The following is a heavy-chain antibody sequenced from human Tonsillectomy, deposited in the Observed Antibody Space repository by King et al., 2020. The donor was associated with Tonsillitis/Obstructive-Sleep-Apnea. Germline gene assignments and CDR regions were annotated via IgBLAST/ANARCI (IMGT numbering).Heavy chain of an antibody. CDR1: GGSISSSHYY. D-gene: IGHD6-19*01. J-gene: IGHJ4*02. V-gene: IGHV4-39*01. CDR2: IYYSGST. Sequence: QLQESGPGLVKPSETLSLTCTVSGGSISSSHYYWGWIRQPPGKGLEWIGSIYYSGSTYYNPSLKSRVTISVDTSKKQFSLKLSSVTAADTAVYYCARQRHGSGWYPDYFDYWGQGTLVTVSS. CDR3: ARQRHGSGWYPDYFDY.